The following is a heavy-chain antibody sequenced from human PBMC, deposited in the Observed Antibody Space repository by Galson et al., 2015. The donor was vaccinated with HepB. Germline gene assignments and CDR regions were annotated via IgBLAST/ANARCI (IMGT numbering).Heavy chain of an antibody. CDR3: ARDRKIVGEAHFDY. CDR1: GYTFTSYA. Sequence: SVKVSCKASGYTFTSYAMHWVRQAPGQRLEWMGWINAGNGNTKYSQKFQGRVTITRDTSASTAYMELSSLRSEDTAVYYCARDRKIVGEAHFDYWGQGTLVTVSS. D-gene: IGHD3-10*01. J-gene: IGHJ4*02. CDR2: INAGNGNT. V-gene: IGHV1-3*01.